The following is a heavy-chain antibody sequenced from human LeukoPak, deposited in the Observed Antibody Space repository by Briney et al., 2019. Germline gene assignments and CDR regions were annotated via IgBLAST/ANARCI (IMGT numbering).Heavy chain of an antibody. CDR3: AVSDVSCCNFDF. CDR1: GVSRSSYY. V-gene: IGHV4-59*01. CDR2: VYYTGTT. Sequence: SETLSLTCNVFGVSRSSYYWTWLRQPPGKGLECIGYVYYTGTTNYSPSLKSRATISLDTSKNQFSLKLTSVTAADTAIYYCAVSDVSCCNFDFWGQGTLVTVSS. D-gene: IGHD2-15*01. J-gene: IGHJ4*02.